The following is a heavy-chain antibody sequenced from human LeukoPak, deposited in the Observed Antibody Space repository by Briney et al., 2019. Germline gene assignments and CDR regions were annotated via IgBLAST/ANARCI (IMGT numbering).Heavy chain of an antibody. Sequence: SVKVSCKASGYTFSSYAISWVRQAPGQGLEWMGRIIPILGIANYAQKFQGRVTITADKSTSTAYMELSSLRSEDTAVYYCARDRGYSGSYYGGDYFDYWGQGTLVTVSS. CDR3: ARDRGYSGSYYGGDYFDY. D-gene: IGHD1-26*01. CDR2: IIPILGIA. CDR1: GYTFSSYA. V-gene: IGHV1-69*04. J-gene: IGHJ4*02.